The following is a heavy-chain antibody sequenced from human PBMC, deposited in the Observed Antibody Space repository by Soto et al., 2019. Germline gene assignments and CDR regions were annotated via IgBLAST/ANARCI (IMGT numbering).Heavy chain of an antibody. J-gene: IGHJ6*02. D-gene: IGHD3-3*01. Sequence: SETLSLTCTVSGGSISSSNWWSWVRQPPGKGLEWIGEIYHSGSTNYNPSLKSRVTISVDKSKNQFSLKLSSVTAADTAVYYCARDLRDFWSGYLSAPYGMDVWGQGTTVTVSS. CDR1: GGSISSSNW. CDR3: ARDLRDFWSGYLSAPYGMDV. V-gene: IGHV4-4*02. CDR2: IYHSGST.